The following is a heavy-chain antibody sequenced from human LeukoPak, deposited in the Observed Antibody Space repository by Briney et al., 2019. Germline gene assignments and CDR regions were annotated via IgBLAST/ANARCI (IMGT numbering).Heavy chain of an antibody. CDR1: GFIFSSHW. CDR3: ARHFCSSTSCSN. D-gene: IGHD2-2*01. CDR2: INSDGSNI. Sequence: GGSLRLSCAASGFIFSSHWMHWVRQAPGKGLVWVSRINSDGSNINYADSVKGRFTISRDNAKNSLYLQMNSLRAEDTAVYYCARHFCSSTSCSNWGQGTLVTVSS. V-gene: IGHV3-74*01. J-gene: IGHJ4*02.